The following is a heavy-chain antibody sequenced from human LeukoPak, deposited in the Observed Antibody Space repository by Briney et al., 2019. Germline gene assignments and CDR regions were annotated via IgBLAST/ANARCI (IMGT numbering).Heavy chain of an antibody. J-gene: IGHJ6*02. Sequence: GASVKVSCKASDFSFTSYGMSWVRQAPEQGLEWMGWISAYNGSTKYAQKLQGRVTMTTDTSTGTAYMELRSLRPDDTAVYYCARDLTSNVAVTEYHYYAMDVWGQGTTVTVSS. CDR3: ARDLTSNVAVTEYHYYAMDV. CDR2: ISAYNGST. CDR1: DFSFTSYG. V-gene: IGHV1-18*01. D-gene: IGHD6-19*01.